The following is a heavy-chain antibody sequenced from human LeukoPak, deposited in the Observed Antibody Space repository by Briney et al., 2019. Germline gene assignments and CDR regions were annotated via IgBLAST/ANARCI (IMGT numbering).Heavy chain of an antibody. CDR3: TREAVTANGYFDY. Sequence: PGGTLRLSCAASGFTFISYEMNWVRQAPGKRLEWVSYISSSGSTIYYADSVKGRFTIYGDNSKNTLYLQMNSLRAEDTAVYYCTREAVTANGYFDYWGQGTLVTVSS. D-gene: IGHD2-21*02. CDR1: GFTFISYE. CDR2: ISSSGSTI. J-gene: IGHJ4*02. V-gene: IGHV3-48*03.